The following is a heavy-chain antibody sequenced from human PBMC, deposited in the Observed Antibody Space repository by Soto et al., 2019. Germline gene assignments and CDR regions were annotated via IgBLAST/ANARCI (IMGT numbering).Heavy chain of an antibody. D-gene: IGHD3-22*01. J-gene: IGHJ4*02. CDR2: IVVGSGKT. CDR3: AASYYYDSSGYFDLDY. CDR1: GFTFSKFA. V-gene: IGHV1-58*01. Sequence: ASVKVSCKTSGFTFSKFAVQCVRQARGQGPEWIGWIVVGSGKTDYAQKFRERVTMTRDMSTTTAYLELSSLKSEDTAVYYCAASYYYDSSGYFDLDYWGQGTQVTVSS.